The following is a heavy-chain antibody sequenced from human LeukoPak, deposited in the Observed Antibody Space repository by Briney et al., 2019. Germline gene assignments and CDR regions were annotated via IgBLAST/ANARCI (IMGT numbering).Heavy chain of an antibody. J-gene: IGHJ4*02. V-gene: IGHV1-69*05. CDR2: IIPISDTA. Sequence: SVKVSCKASGGTFINYAINWVRQAPGQGLEWMGGIIPISDTANYAQKFQGRTAITTDDSTTTVYMEVSRLRSEDTAVYYCAATPEQFWSGFAPAPQLDYWGQGTLLTVSS. D-gene: IGHD3-3*02. CDR3: AATPEQFWSGFAPAPQLDY. CDR1: GGTFINYA.